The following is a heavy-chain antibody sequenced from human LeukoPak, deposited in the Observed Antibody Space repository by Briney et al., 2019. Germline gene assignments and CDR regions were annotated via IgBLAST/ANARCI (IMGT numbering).Heavy chain of an antibody. D-gene: IGHD2-2*03. CDR3: ARAMDIVVVPAAMHRLSNYYMDV. CDR1: GFTLHYYA. Sequence: PGGSLRLSCAASGFTLHYYAMHWVRQAPGKGLEWVSGISWNSGSIGYADSVKGRFTISRDNAKNSLYLQMNSLRAEDTALYYCARAMDIVVVPAAMHRLSNYYMDVWGKGTTVTVSS. CDR2: ISWNSGSI. V-gene: IGHV3-9*01. J-gene: IGHJ6*03.